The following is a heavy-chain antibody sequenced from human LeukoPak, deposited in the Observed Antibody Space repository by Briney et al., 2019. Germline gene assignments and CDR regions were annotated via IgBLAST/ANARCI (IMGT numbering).Heavy chain of an antibody. V-gene: IGHV3-64*01. CDR2: ISSNGGST. Sequence: GGSLRLSCAASGFTFSSYAMHWVRQAPGQGLEYVSAISSNGGSTYYANSVKGRFTISRDNSKNTLYLQMGSLRAEDMAVYYCARDGRAYYYDSSTFNWFDPWGQGTLVTVSS. J-gene: IGHJ5*02. CDR3: ARDGRAYYYDSSTFNWFDP. D-gene: IGHD3-22*01. CDR1: GFTFSSYA.